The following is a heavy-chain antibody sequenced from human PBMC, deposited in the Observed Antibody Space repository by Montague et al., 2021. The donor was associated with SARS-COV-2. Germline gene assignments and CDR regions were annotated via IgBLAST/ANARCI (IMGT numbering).Heavy chain of an antibody. V-gene: IGHV3-9*01. CDR1: GFTFPDYA. CDR2: INWNGNSR. J-gene: IGHJ4*02. D-gene: IGHD3-10*01. Sequence: SLRLSCAASGFTFPDYAMHWVRQAPGEGLEWVSGINWNGNSRGYADSVKGRFTISRDNAPNPLFLQMSSLRPEDTALYYCAAATYGSIAYWGQGNLVTVSS. CDR3: AAATYGSIAY.